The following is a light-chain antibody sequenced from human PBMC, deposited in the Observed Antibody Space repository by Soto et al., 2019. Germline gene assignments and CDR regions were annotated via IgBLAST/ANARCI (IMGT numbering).Light chain of an antibody. CDR3: NSYVAGSNV. V-gene: IGLV1-40*01. CDR1: SSNIGAGYD. J-gene: IGLJ1*01. Sequence: QSVLTQPPSVSGAPGQRVTISCTGSSSNIGAGYDVHWYQQLPGTAPKLLIYDNTNRPSGVPDRFSGSKSGTSASLAITGLQAEDEADYYCNSYVAGSNVFGTGTKLTVL. CDR2: DNT.